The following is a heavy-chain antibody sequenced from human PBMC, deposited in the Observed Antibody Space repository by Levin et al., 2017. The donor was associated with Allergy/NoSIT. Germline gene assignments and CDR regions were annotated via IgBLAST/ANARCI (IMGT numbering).Heavy chain of an antibody. J-gene: IGHJ4*02. V-gene: IGHV4-39*01. D-gene: IGHD3-9*01. CDR2: IYYSGST. Sequence: SETLSLTCTVSGGSISSSSYYWGWIRQPPGKGLEWIGSIYYSGSTYYNPSLKSRVTISVDTSKNQFSLKLSSVTAADTAVYYCARARGRGVLRYFDWDLDFDYWGQGTLVTVSS. CDR3: ARARGRGVLRYFDWDLDFDY. CDR1: GGSISSSSYY.